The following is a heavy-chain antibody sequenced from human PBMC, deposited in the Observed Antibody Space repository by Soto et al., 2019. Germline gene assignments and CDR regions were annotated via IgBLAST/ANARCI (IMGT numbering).Heavy chain of an antibody. Sequence: DVQLLESGGGLVQPGGSLRLSCAASGFTFSRFAMSWVRLAPGKGLEWVSGVGGNGASTYYADSVRGRFTISRDNSKNTLYLHMNGLRVEDTATYFCAKTSRFFGDHIDYFDSWGQGTLVTVSS. CDR3: AKTSRFFGDHIDYFDS. D-gene: IGHD2-21*02. J-gene: IGHJ4*02. V-gene: IGHV3-23*01. CDR1: GFTFSRFA. CDR2: VGGNGAST.